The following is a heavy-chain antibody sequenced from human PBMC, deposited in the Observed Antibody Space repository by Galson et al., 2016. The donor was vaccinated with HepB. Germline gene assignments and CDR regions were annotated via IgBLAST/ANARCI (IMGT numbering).Heavy chain of an antibody. J-gene: IGHJ3*01. Sequence: TCTVSGGSLNDYYWSWLRQPPGKGLQWIGYVYHSGHTKYNPSLKSRVTMSVDPSKSQFTLKMTSVTAADTAVYYCARPTSSGYGDAFDVLGQGTVVTVSS. D-gene: IGHD5-12*01. CDR3: ARPTSSGYGDAFDV. CDR2: VYHSGHT. CDR1: GGSLNDYY. V-gene: IGHV4-59*01.